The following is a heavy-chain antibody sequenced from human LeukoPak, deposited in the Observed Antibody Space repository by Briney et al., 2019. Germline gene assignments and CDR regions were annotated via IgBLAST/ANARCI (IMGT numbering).Heavy chain of an antibody. CDR2: INPNSGGT. D-gene: IGHD6-19*01. V-gene: IGHV1-2*02. CDR3: ARAPYSSGWYD. Sequence: GASVKVSCKASGYTITGYYMHWVRQAPGQGLEWMGWINPNSGGTNYAQKFKGRVTMTRDTSISTAYMELSRLRSDDTAVYYCARAPYSSGWYDWGQGTLVTVSS. CDR1: GYTITGYY. J-gene: IGHJ4*02.